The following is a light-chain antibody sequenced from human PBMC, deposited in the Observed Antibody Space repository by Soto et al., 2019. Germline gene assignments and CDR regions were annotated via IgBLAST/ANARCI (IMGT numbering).Light chain of an antibody. V-gene: IGLV2-11*01. Sequence: QSVLTQPRSVSGSPGQSVAISCTGTSSDVGGYNYVSWYQQHPGKAPKVMIFDVNKRPSGVPDRFSGSKSGNTASLTISGLQAEDEADYYCCSYAARYTYVFGTGTKLTVL. CDR2: DVN. J-gene: IGLJ1*01. CDR3: CSYAARYTYV. CDR1: SSDVGGYNY.